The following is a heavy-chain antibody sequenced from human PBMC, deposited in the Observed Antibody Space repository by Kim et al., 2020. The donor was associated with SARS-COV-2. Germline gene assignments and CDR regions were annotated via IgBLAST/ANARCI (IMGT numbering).Heavy chain of an antibody. CDR2: ISGSGGST. D-gene: IGHD1-1*01. CDR3: ATRGGYHFDY. CDR1: GFTFSTYA. Sequence: GGSLRLSCAASGFTFSTYAMSWVRQAPGKGLEWVSAISGSGGSTYHADSVRGRFTISRENSKNTLYLQMKSLRAEDTAVYYCATRGGYHFDYWGQGTLVTVSS. V-gene: IGHV3-23*01. J-gene: IGHJ4*02.